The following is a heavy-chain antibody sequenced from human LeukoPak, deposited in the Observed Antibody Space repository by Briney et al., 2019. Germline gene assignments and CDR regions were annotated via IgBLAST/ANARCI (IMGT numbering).Heavy chain of an antibody. Sequence: ASVKVSCKTSGFTFTSYGISWMRQAPGQGLEWMAWISANNGDTYYAQRLQGRVTLTTDTSTGTAYMEVRSLRSDDTAVYYCARKGMGSPLDVWGQGTLVTVSS. D-gene: IGHD3-10*01. CDR2: ISANNGDT. CDR3: ARKGMGSPLDV. CDR1: GFTFTSYG. J-gene: IGHJ4*02. V-gene: IGHV1-18*04.